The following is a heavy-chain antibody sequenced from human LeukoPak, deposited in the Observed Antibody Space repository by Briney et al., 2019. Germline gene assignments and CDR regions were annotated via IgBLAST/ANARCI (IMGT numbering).Heavy chain of an antibody. CDR1: GGSFSAYY. V-gene: IGHV4-34*01. J-gene: IGHJ4*02. CDR3: ARNGDYNLDY. CDR2: INHSGST. D-gene: IGHD4-17*01. Sequence: SETLSLTCAVYGGSFSAYYWSWIRQPPGKGLEWIGEINHSGSTNYNPSLKSRVTISVDTSKNQFSLRLSSVTAADTAVYYRARNGDYNLDYWGQGTLVTVSS.